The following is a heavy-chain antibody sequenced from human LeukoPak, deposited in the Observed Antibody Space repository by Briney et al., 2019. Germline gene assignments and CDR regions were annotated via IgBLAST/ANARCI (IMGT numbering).Heavy chain of an antibody. Sequence: ASVKVSCKASGGTFSSYAISWVRQAPGQGLEWMGGIIPIFGTANYAQKFQGRVTITADESTSTAYMELSSLRSEDTVVYYCARTQTYGDYDYWGQGTLVTVSS. D-gene: IGHD4-17*01. CDR3: ARTQTYGDYDY. J-gene: IGHJ4*02. V-gene: IGHV1-69*13. CDR1: GGTFSSYA. CDR2: IIPIFGTA.